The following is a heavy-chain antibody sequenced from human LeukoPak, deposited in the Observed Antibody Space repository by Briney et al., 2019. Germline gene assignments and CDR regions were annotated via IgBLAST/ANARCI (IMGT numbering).Heavy chain of an antibody. D-gene: IGHD3-9*01. Sequence: GGSLRLSCTASGFSFSRYGMHWVRQAPGKGLEWVANIKRDGSEKYYVDSVKGRFTISRDNAKNSLYLQMNSLRAEDTAVYYCARTLRGYFEDYWGQGTLVTVSS. V-gene: IGHV3-7*03. CDR3: ARTLRGYFEDY. CDR1: GFSFSRYG. J-gene: IGHJ4*02. CDR2: IKRDGSEK.